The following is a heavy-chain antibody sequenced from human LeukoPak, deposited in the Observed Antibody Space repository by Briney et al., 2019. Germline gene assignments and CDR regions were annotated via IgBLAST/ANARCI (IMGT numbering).Heavy chain of an antibody. J-gene: IGHJ4*02. CDR1: GYTFTSYA. CDR2: ISAGNGNT. V-gene: IGHV1-3*01. Sequence: AASVKVSCKASGYTFTSYAIHWVRQAPGQGLEWMAWISAGNGNTKYSQNFQGRVTFISNTSATTAFMELSSLRSEDAAVYYCARDSGSGNHDYWGQGTLVTVSS. CDR3: ARDSGSGNHDY. D-gene: IGHD1-14*01.